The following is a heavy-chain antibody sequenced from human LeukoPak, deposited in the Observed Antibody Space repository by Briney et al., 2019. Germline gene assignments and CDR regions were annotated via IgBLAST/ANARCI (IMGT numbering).Heavy chain of an antibody. CDR1: GFTFSSYA. Sequence: GGSLRLSCAASGFTFSSYAMSWVRQAPGKGLEWVSAISGSGGNTYYIDSVKGRFTISRDNSKNTLDLQMNSLRAEDTAVYYCAKDRRLASFDYGGQGTLVTVSS. J-gene: IGHJ4*02. V-gene: IGHV3-23*01. D-gene: IGHD6-25*01. CDR2: ISGSGGNT. CDR3: AKDRRLASFDY.